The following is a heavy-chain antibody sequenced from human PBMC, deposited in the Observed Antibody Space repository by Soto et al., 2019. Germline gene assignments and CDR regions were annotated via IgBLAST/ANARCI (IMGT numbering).Heavy chain of an antibody. CDR3: ARAKFESTGWHQFDI. J-gene: IGHJ4*02. CDR1: GASIKSDTW. V-gene: IGHV4-4*02. D-gene: IGHD7-27*01. Sequence: SETLSLTCDVSGASIKSDTWWTWVRQSPGKGLEWIGEIYHNGRAFDNPSLKGRVTISIDKSNNQFSLNLTSVTAADTAVYYCARAKFESTGWHQFDIWGQGTLVTVSS. CDR2: IYHNGRA.